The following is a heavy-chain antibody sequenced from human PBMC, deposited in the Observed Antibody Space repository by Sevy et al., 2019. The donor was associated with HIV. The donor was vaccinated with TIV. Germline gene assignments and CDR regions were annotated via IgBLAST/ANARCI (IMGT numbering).Heavy chain of an antibody. CDR2: ISSSGSTI. Sequence: GGSLRLSCAASGFTFSDYYMSWIRQAPGKGLEWVSYISSSGSTIYYADSVKGRFTISRDNAKNSLDLQMNSLRAEDTAVYYCAREGGVLTGYYMGGNFDYWGQGTLVTVSS. V-gene: IGHV3-11*01. CDR1: GFTFSDYY. CDR3: AREGGVLTGYYMGGNFDY. J-gene: IGHJ4*02. D-gene: IGHD3-9*01.